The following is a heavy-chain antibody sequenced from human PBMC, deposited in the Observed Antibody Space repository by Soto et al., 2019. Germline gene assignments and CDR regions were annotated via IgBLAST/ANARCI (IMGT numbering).Heavy chain of an antibody. CDR3: AKIPSRGMIFGAGS. D-gene: IGHD3-3*01. CDR2: IDNSGDGS. CDR1: GFIFRNHV. Sequence: EVQLLESGGGLVQPGGSLRLSCAASGFIFRNHVLNWVRQAPGKGLEWVSAIDNSGDGSCYADSVKGRFMISRDNSKDTVFLHMNNLRLEDTSFYYCAKIPSRGMIFGAGSWGQGTLVTVSS. V-gene: IGHV3-23*05. J-gene: IGHJ5*02.